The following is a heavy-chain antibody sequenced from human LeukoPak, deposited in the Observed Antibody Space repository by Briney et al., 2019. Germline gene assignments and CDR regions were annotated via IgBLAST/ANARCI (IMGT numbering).Heavy chain of an antibody. V-gene: IGHV1-2*02. CDR3: ARDTPVLLWFGEFHAFDI. CDR1: GYTFTGYY. D-gene: IGHD3-10*01. J-gene: IGHJ3*02. Sequence: ASVKVSCKASGYTFTGYYMHWVRQAPGQGLEWMGWINPYSGGTNYAQKFQGRVTMTRDTSISTAYMELSRLRSDDTAVYYCARDTPVLLWFGEFHAFDIWGQGTMVTVSS. CDR2: INPYSGGT.